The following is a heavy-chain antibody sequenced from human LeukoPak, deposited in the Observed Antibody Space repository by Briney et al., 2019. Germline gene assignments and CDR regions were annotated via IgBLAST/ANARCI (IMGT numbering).Heavy chain of an antibody. J-gene: IGHJ6*03. Sequence: SETLSLTCAVYGGSFSGYYWSWTRQPPGKGLEWIGEINHSGSTNYNPSLKSRVTISVDTSKNQFSLKLSSVTAADTAVYYCARVDTCSGGSCYVYSYYYYMDVWGKGTTVTVSS. CDR3: ARVDTCSGGSCYVYSYYYYMDV. D-gene: IGHD2-15*01. CDR1: GGSFSGYY. V-gene: IGHV4-34*01. CDR2: INHSGST.